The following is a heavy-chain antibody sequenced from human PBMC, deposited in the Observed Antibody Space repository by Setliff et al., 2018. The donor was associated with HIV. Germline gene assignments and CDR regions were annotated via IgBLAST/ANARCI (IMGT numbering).Heavy chain of an antibody. CDR2: INPDNGDT. CDR3: ARSAYCSGGSCYSGAFDY. V-gene: IGHV1-3*01. Sequence: ASVKVSCKASGYTFTSYAMHWVRQAPGQRLEWMGWINPDNGDTKYSQKFQGRVTITRDTSATTVYMDVTSLRSEDTAVYYCARSAYCSGGSCYSGAFDYWGQGTLVTVSS. CDR1: GYTFTSYA. J-gene: IGHJ4*02. D-gene: IGHD2-15*01.